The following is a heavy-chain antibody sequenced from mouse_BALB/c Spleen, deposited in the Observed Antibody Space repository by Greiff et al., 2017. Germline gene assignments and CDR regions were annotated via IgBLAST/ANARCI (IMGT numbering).Heavy chain of an antibody. CDR3: ARDPHYYGNYKSYWYFDV. J-gene: IGHJ1*01. V-gene: IGHV3-6*02. CDR1: GYSITSGYY. D-gene: IGHD2-1*01. CDR2: ISYDGSN. Sequence: VQLKESGPGLVKPSQSLSLTCSVTGYSITSGYYWNWIRQFPGNKLEWMGYISYDGSNNYNPSLKNRISITRETSKNQFFLKLNSVTTEDTATYYCARDPHYYGNYKSYWYFDVWGAGTTVTVSS.